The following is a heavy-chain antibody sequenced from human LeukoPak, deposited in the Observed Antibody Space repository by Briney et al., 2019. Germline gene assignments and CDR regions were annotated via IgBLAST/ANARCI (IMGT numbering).Heavy chain of an antibody. V-gene: IGHV3-30*18. CDR3: AKEGGAPYCSGGSCYGGGFDY. Sequence: PGGSLRLSCAASGFTFSSYGMHWVRQAPGKGLEWVAVISYDGSNKYCADSVKGRFTISRDNSKNTLYLQMNSLRAEDTAVYYCAKEGGAPYCSGGSCYGGGFDYWGQGTLVTVSS. CDR1: GFTFSSYG. CDR2: ISYDGSNK. D-gene: IGHD2-15*01. J-gene: IGHJ4*02.